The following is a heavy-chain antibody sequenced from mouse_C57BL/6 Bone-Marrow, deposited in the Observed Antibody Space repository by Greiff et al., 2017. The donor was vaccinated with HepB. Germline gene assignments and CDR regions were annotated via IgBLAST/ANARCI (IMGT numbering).Heavy chain of an antibody. D-gene: IGHD1-1*01. CDR1: GYTITSYW. Sequence: QVQLQQPGAELVKPGASVKLSCKASGYTITSYWMQWVKQRPGQGLEWIGEIDPSDSYTNYNQKFKGKATLTVDTSSSTAYMQLSSLTSEDSAVYYCYYGSSYYWGQGTTLTVSS. V-gene: IGHV1-50*01. CDR3: YYGSSYY. CDR2: IDPSDSYT. J-gene: IGHJ2*01.